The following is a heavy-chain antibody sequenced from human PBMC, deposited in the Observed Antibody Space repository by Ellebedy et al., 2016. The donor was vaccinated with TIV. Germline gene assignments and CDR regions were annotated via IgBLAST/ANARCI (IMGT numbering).Heavy chain of an antibody. CDR3: ARDLYTPGGTLWFGEGGGGMDV. J-gene: IGHJ6*02. Sequence: GESLKISXAASGFTFSSYAMHWVRQAPGKGLEWVAVIWYDGSNKYYADSVKGRFTISRDNSKNTLYLQMNSLRAEDTAVYYCARDLYTPGGTLWFGEGGGGMDVWGQGTTVTVSS. D-gene: IGHD3-10*01. CDR2: IWYDGSNK. CDR1: GFTFSSYA. V-gene: IGHV3-33*08.